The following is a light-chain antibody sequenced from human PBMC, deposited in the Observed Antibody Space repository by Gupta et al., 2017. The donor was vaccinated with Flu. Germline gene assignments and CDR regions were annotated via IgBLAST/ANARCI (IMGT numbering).Light chain of an antibody. Sequence: TCSGDILAKKYTRWLQQRPGLAPVLLIYKDSERPSGIPARFSGSSSGTTVTLTIAGAQVEDEADYYCYSAADNIVVFGGGTKLTVL. CDR3: YSAADNIVV. CDR2: KDS. J-gene: IGLJ2*01. V-gene: IGLV3-27*01. CDR1: ILAKKY.